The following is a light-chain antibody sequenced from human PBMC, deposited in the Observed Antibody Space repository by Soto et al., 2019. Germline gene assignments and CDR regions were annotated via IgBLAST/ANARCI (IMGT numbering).Light chain of an antibody. CDR1: QSISNW. CDR3: QQYNSYSPWT. CDR2: DVS. V-gene: IGKV1-5*01. Sequence: DIQMTQSPSTLSASVRDRVTIACRASQSISNWLAWYQQKPGKAPKLLTYDVSTLESGVPSRFSGSGSGTEFTLTISSLQPDDFATYYCQQYNSYSPWTFGQGTKVDIK. J-gene: IGKJ1*01.